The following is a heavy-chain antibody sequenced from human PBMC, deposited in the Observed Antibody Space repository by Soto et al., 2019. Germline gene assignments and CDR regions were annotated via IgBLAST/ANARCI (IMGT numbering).Heavy chain of an antibody. CDR3: AIWERGDFDY. V-gene: IGHV1-69*06. D-gene: IGHD1-26*01. Sequence: QVQLVQSGAEVKKPGSSVKVSCKASGGTFSSYAISWVRQAPGQGLEWMGGIIPIFGTATYAQKFQGRVTITADKYTITADMELSSLRPEDTAVYSCAIWERGDFDYWGQGTLVTVSS. CDR1: GGTFSSYA. CDR2: IIPIFGTA. J-gene: IGHJ4*02.